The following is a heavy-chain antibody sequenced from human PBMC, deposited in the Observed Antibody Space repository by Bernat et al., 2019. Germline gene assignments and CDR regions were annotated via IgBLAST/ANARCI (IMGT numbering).Heavy chain of an antibody. Sequence: QVQLVQSGAEVKKPGSSVKVSCKASGGTFSSYAISWVRQAPGQGLEWMGGIIPIFSTANYAQKFQCRVTITADESTSTPYMELSSLRSEDTAVYYCARDWPDTSERSFLSSGNGHFDIWGQGTMVTVYS. V-gene: IGHV1-69*01. CDR1: GGTFSSYA. D-gene: IGHD2-8*01. CDR2: IIPIFSTA. J-gene: IGHJ3*02. CDR3: ARDWPDTSERSFLSSGNGHFDI.